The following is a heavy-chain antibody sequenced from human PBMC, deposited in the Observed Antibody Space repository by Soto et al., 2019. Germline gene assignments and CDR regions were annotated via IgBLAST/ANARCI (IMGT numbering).Heavy chain of an antibody. CDR2: IYYSGST. Sequence: QLQLQESGPGLVKPSETLSLTCTVSGGSISSSSYYWGWIRQPPGKGLEWIGSIYYSGSTHYNPSLKSRVTIAVDTPDNQFSLKLSSVSAADTAVYYCASSSAPAGVVVSTAFFDYWGQGTLVTVSS. V-gene: IGHV4-39*01. J-gene: IGHJ4*02. CDR3: ASSSAPAGVVVSTAFFDY. CDR1: GGSISSSSYY. D-gene: IGHD3-22*01.